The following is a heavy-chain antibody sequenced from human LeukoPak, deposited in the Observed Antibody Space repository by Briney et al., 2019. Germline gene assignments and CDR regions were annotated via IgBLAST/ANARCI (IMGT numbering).Heavy chain of an antibody. D-gene: IGHD2-15*01. J-gene: IGHJ6*02. V-gene: IGHV4-59*08. CDR1: GVSISSYY. CDR2: IYYSGST. Sequence: SGTLSLTCTVSGVSISSYYWSWVRQPPGKGLEWVGYIYYSGSTNYNPSLKSRVTISVDTSKNQFSLELSYVTAADTAVYYCARLEAGYCSGGSCPYYGMDVWGQGTTVTVSS. CDR3: ARLEAGYCSGGSCPYYGMDV.